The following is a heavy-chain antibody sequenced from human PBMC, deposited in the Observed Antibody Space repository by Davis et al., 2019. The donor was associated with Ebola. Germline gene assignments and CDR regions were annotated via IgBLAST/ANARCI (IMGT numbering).Heavy chain of an antibody. J-gene: IGHJ5*02. CDR2: INGDGITT. Sequence: GESLKISCAASGFTFSNFAMTWVRQAPGKGLDWVSSINGDGITTYYTDFVKGRFTISRDNSKNTLYLQMNSLRAEDTAVYYCAKDGYGDYVGGYWFDPWGQGTLVTVSS. CDR3: AKDGYGDYVGGYWFDP. CDR1: GFTFSNFA. D-gene: IGHD4-17*01. V-gene: IGHV3-23*01.